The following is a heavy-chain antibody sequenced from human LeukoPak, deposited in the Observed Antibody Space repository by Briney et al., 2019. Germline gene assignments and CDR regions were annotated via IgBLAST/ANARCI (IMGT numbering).Heavy chain of an antibody. Sequence: ASVKVSCKASGYTFTGYYMHWVRQAPGQGLEWMGWINPNSGGTNYAQKFQGRVTMIRDTSISTAYMELSRLRSDGTAVYYCASPYYDSSGYYPGAMGYWGQGTLVTVSS. D-gene: IGHD3-22*01. V-gene: IGHV1-2*02. J-gene: IGHJ4*02. CDR2: INPNSGGT. CDR1: GYTFTGYY. CDR3: ASPYYDSSGYYPGAMGY.